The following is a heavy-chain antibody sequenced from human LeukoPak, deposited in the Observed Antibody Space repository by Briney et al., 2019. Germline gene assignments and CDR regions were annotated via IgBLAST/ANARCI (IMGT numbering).Heavy chain of an antibody. CDR2: ISSSGSTI. CDR3: AREWLSITGPQDV. CDR1: GFNFSDYY. V-gene: IGHV3-11*01. D-gene: IGHD1-14*01. Sequence: GGSLRLSCAASGFNFSDYYMSWIGQAPGKGLEWVSYISSSGSTIYYADSVKGRFTISRDNAKNSLYLQMNSLRAEDTAVYYCAREWLSITGPQDVWGKGTTVSVSS. J-gene: IGHJ6*04.